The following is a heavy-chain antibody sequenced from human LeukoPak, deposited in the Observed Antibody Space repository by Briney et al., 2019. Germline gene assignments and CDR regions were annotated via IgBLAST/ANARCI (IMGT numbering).Heavy chain of an antibody. V-gene: IGHV3-74*03. Sequence: PGGSLRLSCTASGFTFTTYWMHWVRHAPGKGLVWVARINTDGRVTTYAESVKGRFTVSRDNAENTLYLEMNNLRPEDTAVYYCIRETHVGLHLEYWGQGTLATVTS. CDR3: IRETHVGLHLEY. J-gene: IGHJ4*02. CDR2: INTDGRVT. CDR1: GFTFTTYW. D-gene: IGHD3-10*02.